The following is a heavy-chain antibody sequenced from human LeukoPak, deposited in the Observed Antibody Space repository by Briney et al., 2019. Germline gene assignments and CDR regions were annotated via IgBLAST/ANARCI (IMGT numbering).Heavy chain of an antibody. CDR1: GFTFGDYA. Sequence: PGGSLRLSCTASGFTFGDYAMSWVRQAPGQGLEWVSVIYSGGSTYYADSVKGRFTISRDNSKNTVDLQMSSLIAEDTAAYYCASPYDSVVYSGFDPWGEGPLVTVSS. D-gene: IGHD3-22*01. V-gene: IGHV3-53*01. J-gene: IGHJ5*02. CDR3: ASPYDSVVYSGFDP. CDR2: IYSGGST.